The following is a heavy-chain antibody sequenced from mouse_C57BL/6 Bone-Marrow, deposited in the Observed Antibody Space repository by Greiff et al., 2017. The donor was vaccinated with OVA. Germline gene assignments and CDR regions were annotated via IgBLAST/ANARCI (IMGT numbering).Heavy chain of an antibody. D-gene: IGHD2-1*01. Sequence: EVQLQESGPGLVKPSPSLSLTCSVTGYSFTSGYFWNWIRQFPGNKLEWMGYIRYDGSNNYNPSLKNPISFTRETSNNQFFLKLKSVTTEDAATYYCARGLLWYTYWYFDVWGTGTTVTVSS. V-gene: IGHV3-6*01. CDR3: ARGLLWYTYWYFDV. CDR1: GYSFTSGYF. CDR2: IRYDGSN. J-gene: IGHJ1*03.